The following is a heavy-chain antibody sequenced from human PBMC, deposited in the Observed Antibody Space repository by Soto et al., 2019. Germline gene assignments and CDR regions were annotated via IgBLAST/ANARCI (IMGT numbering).Heavy chain of an antibody. CDR2: IWYDGSNK. J-gene: IGHJ6*02. Sequence: GGSLRLSCAASGFTFSSYGMHWVRQAPGKGLEWVAVIWYDGSNKYYADSVKGRFTISRDNCKNTLYLQMNSLRAEDTAVYYCARDQVAQQLVRHVTGGSRYGMDVWGQGTTVTVSS. CDR3: ARDQVAQQLVRHVTGGSRYGMDV. CDR1: GFTFSSYG. V-gene: IGHV3-33*01. D-gene: IGHD6-13*01.